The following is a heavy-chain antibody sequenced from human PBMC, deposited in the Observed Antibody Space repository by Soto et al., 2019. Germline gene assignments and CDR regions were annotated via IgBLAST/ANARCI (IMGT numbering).Heavy chain of an antibody. V-gene: IGHV4-34*01. CDR1: GGSSSGYY. CDR3: ARGSSRNYYGMDV. CDR2: MNHSGST. D-gene: IGHD2-2*01. Sequence: QVQLQQWGAGLLKPSETLSLTCAVYGGSSSGYYWSWIRQPPGKGLEWIGEMNHSGSTNYNPSLTSRVTISVDTSKNQFSLKLSSVTAADTAVDYGARGSSRNYYGMDVWGQGTTVTVSS. J-gene: IGHJ6*02.